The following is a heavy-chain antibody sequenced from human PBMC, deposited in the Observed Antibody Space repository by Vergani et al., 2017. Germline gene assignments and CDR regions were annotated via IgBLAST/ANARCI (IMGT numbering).Heavy chain of an antibody. CDR3: ARRSSTFGGVIGFDY. V-gene: IGHV1-69*12. CDR1: GGTFSSYA. D-gene: IGHD3-16*02. CDR2: IISIFVTA. J-gene: IGHJ4*02. Sequence: QVQLVQSGAEVKKPGSSVKVSCKASGGTFSSYAISWVRQAPGQGLEWMGGIISIFVTANYAQKFQGRVTITANESTSTAYMELSSLRSEDTAVYYCARRSSTFGGVIGFDYWGEGTLVTVSS.